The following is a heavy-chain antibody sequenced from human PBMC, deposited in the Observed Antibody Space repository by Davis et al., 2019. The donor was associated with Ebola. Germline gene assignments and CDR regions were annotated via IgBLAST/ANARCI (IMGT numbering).Heavy chain of an antibody. D-gene: IGHD3-10*01. CDR2: ISISSSYI. CDR1: GFTFSSYS. V-gene: IGHV3-21*01. CDR3: ARLGVYGSGSHKYYYYGMDV. Sequence: ESLMISCAASGFTFSSYSMNWVRQAPGKGLEWVSSISISSSYIYYADSVKGRFTISRDNAKNSLYLQMNILRAEDTAVYYCARLGVYGSGSHKYYYYGMDVWGQGTTVTVSS. J-gene: IGHJ6*02.